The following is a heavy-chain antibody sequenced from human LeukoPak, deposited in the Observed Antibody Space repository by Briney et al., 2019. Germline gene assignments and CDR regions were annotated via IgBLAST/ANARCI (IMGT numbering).Heavy chain of an antibody. J-gene: IGHJ4*02. D-gene: IGHD2/OR15-2a*01. CDR1: GGTFSSYA. V-gene: IGHV1-69*04. CDR3: ATETQGEYSVVLDY. Sequence: GASVKVSCKASGGTFSSYAISWVRQAPGQGLEWMGRIIPILDIANYAQKFQGRVTLSADKSTSTAYMELSSLTSEDTAVYYCATETQGEYSVVLDYWGQGTLVTVSS. CDR2: IIPILDIA.